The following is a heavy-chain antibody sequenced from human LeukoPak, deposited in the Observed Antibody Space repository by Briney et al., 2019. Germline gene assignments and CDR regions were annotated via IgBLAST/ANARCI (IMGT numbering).Heavy chain of an antibody. Sequence: GGSLRLSCAAPGFTFSSYGTHWVRQAPGKGLEWVAVIWYDGSNKYYADSVKGRFTISRDNSKNTLYLQMNSLRAEDTAVYYCARAGSVASPVRSPFDYWGQGTLVTVSS. CDR3: ARAGSVASPVRSPFDY. J-gene: IGHJ4*02. V-gene: IGHV3-33*01. CDR2: IWYDGSNK. D-gene: IGHD2-15*01. CDR1: GFTFSSYG.